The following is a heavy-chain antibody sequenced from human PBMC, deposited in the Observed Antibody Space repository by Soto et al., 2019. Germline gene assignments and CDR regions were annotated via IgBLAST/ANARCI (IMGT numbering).Heavy chain of an antibody. V-gene: IGHV3-23*01. CDR2: IGGNGNRT. J-gene: IGHJ4*02. CDR3: AKGATIAVAGVPTFV. Sequence: GGSLRLSCEASGFIFGTYAMHWVRQAPGKGLEWVSVIGGNGNRTYYADSVKGRFTISWDVSRNTAYLQMNSLRADDTAVYFCAKGATIAVAGVPTFVWGQGTLVTDSS. CDR1: GFIFGTYA. D-gene: IGHD6-13*01.